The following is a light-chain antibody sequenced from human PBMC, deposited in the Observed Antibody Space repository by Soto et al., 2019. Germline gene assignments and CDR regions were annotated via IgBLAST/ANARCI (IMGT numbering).Light chain of an antibody. CDR3: QQSYRTPRT. CDR1: QSISSY. Sequence: DLKMTQSPSSLSASVGDRVTITCRASQSISSYLNWYQQNPGKAPKLLIYAASTLQSGVPSRFSGCGSVTDFTLTIRSLQPEDFATYYCQQSYRTPRTFGQGTKVEIK. V-gene: IGKV1-39*01. J-gene: IGKJ1*01. CDR2: AAS.